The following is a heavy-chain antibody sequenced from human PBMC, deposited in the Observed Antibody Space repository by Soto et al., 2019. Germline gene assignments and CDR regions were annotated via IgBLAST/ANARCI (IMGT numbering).Heavy chain of an antibody. Sequence: GGSLRLSCAASGFTFSSYAMSWVRQAPGKGLEWVSAISGSGGTTYYADSVKGRFTISRDNSKNTLYLQMNSLRAEDTAVYYCAKDRDTAMVAYYFDFWGQGTLVTVSS. V-gene: IGHV3-23*01. CDR3: AKDRDTAMVAYYFDF. D-gene: IGHD5-18*01. J-gene: IGHJ4*02. CDR1: GFTFSSYA. CDR2: ISGSGGTT.